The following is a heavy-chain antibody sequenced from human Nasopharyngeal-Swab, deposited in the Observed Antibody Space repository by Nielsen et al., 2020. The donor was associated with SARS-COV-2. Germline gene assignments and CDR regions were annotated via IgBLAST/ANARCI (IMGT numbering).Heavy chain of an antibody. V-gene: IGHV3-48*04. CDR1: GFTFSSYS. CDR3: AKVMIVVVISGAFDY. Sequence: GESLKISCAASGFTFSSYSMNWVRQAPGKGLEWVSYISSSSTIYYADSVKGRFTISRDNSKNSLYLQMNSLRTEDTALYYCAKVMIVVVISGAFDYWGQGTLVTVSS. D-gene: IGHD3-22*01. J-gene: IGHJ4*02. CDR2: ISSSSTI.